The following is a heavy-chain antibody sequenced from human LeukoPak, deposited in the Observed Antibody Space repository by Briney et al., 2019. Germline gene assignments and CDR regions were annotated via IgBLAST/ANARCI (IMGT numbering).Heavy chain of an antibody. J-gene: IGHJ3*02. V-gene: IGHV3-9*01. CDR1: GFTFDDYA. D-gene: IGHD2-2*01. Sequence: GRSLRLSCAASGFTFDDYAMHWVRQAPGKGLEWVSGISWNSGSIGYADSVKGRFTISRDNAKNSLYLQMNSLRAEDTALYYCAKDRGYCSSTSCYVSPDDAFDIWGQGTMVTVSS. CDR2: ISWNSGSI. CDR3: AKDRGYCSSTSCYVSPDDAFDI.